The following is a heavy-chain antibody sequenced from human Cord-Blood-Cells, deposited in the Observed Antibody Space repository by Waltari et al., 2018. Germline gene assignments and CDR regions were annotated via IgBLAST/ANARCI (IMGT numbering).Heavy chain of an antibody. CDR3: AAFPHCGGDCYPNWFDP. J-gene: IGHJ5*02. CDR2: IVVGSGNT. D-gene: IGHD2-21*02. Sequence: QMQLVQSGPEVKKPGTSVKVSCKASGFTFTSSAVQWVRQARGQRLAWIGWIVVGSGNTNYAQKFQERVTITRDMSTSTAYMELSSLRSEDTAVYYCAAFPHCGGDCYPNWFDPWGQGTLVTVSS. V-gene: IGHV1-58*01. CDR1: GFTFTSSA.